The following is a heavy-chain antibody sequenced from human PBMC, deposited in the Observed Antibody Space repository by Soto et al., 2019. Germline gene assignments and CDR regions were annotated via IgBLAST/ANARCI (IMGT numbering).Heavy chain of an antibody. CDR2: IYYSGST. CDR1: GGSISSGGYY. J-gene: IGHJ6*02. V-gene: IGHV4-61*08. CDR3: ARDLWGYCGTDCYPLDV. D-gene: IGHD2-21*02. Sequence: PSETLSLTCTVSGGSISSGGYYWSWIRQHPGKGLEWIGYIYYSGSTNYNPSLKSRVTISVDTSKNHFSLKLSSVTAADTAVYYCARDLWGYCGTDCYPLDVWGQGTTVTVSS.